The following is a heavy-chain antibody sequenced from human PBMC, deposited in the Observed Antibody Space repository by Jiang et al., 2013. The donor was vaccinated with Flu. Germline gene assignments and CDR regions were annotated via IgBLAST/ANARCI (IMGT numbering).Heavy chain of an antibody. V-gene: IGHV3-30-3*01. J-gene: IGHJ4*02. CDR1: GFTFSSYA. CDR2: ISYDGSNK. Sequence: SGGGVVQPGRSLRLSCAASGFTFSSYAMHWVRQAPGKGLEWVAVISYDGSNKYYADSVKGRFTISRDNSKNTLYLQMNSLRAEDTAVYYCARAHYYDSSGYPDYWGQGTLVTVSS. CDR3: ARAHYYDSSGYPDY. D-gene: IGHD3-22*01.